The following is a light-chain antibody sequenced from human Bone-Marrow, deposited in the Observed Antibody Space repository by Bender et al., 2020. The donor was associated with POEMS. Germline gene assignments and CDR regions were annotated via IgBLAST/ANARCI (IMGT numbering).Light chain of an antibody. CDR1: SSNIGKYNL. J-gene: IGLJ1*01. Sequence: QSALTQPASVSGSPGQSITISCTGSSSNIGKYNLVSWYQQDPGKAPKLILYDVSTRPTGVSTRLSGSKSGSTASLTISGLQTEDEADYYCCSYAGSYTFVFGTGTKVPVL. V-gene: IGLV2-23*02. CDR3: CSYAGSYTFV. CDR2: DVS.